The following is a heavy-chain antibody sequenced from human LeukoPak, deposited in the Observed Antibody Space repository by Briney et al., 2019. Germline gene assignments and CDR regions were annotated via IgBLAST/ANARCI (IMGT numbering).Heavy chain of an antibody. CDR3: ARVAGSIDY. D-gene: IGHD6-19*01. CDR1: GYTFTTYD. V-gene: IGHV1-8*03. Sequence: VKVSCKASGYTFTTYDINWVRQATAQGLEWMGWMNPNSGYTGYAQKFQGRVTITRDTSISTAYMELSSLRSEDTAVYYCARVAGSIDYWGQGTLVTVSS. CDR2: MNPNSGYT. J-gene: IGHJ4*02.